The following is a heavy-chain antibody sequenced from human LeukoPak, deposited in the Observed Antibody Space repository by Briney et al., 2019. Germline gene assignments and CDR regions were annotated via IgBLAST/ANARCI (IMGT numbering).Heavy chain of an antibody. CDR2: IYYSGST. D-gene: IGHD3-10*01. CDR1: GGSISSSSYY. CDR3: ARHPTYYSMVRFDP. J-gene: IGHJ5*02. V-gene: IGHV4-39*01. Sequence: SETLSLTCTVSGGSISSSSYYWGWIRQPPGKGLEWIGSIYYSGSTYYNPSLKSRVTISVDTSKSQFSLKLSSVTAADTAVYYCARHPTYYSMVRFDPWGQGTLVTVSS.